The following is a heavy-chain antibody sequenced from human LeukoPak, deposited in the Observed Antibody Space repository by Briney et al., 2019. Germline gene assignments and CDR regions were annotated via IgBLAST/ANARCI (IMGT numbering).Heavy chain of an antibody. CDR1: GYTFTDYF. D-gene: IGHD3-22*01. Sequence: GASVKVSCKASGYTFTDYFMHWVLQAPGKGLEWMGRVDPEDGEIIYAEKFRGRVTITADTSTHTVFMEVSSLRFEDTAMYYCATDSPTMILVFWGQGTLVTVSS. V-gene: IGHV1-69-2*01. CDR2: VDPEDGEI. CDR3: ATDSPTMILVF. J-gene: IGHJ4*02.